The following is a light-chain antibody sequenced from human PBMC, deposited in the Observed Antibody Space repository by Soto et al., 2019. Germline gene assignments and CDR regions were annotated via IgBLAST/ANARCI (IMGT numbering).Light chain of an antibody. Sequence: DIQMTQSPSSLSASVGDRVTITCPASQSISKYLNWYQQKPGQAPNLLIYAASTLQSGVPSRFSGSGSGTDFTLTISSLQPEDFATYYCQQSYSTPPDTFGQGTKLEIK. CDR1: QSISKY. J-gene: IGKJ2*01. V-gene: IGKV1-39*01. CDR2: AAS. CDR3: QQSYSTPPDT.